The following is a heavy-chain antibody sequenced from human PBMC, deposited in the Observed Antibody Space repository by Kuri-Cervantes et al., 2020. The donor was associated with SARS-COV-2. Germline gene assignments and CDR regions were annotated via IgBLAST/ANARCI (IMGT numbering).Heavy chain of an antibody. D-gene: IGHD3-3*01. V-gene: IGHV3-23*01. J-gene: IGHJ4*02. Sequence: GESLKISCAASGFTFSSYAMSWVRQAPGKGLEWVSAISGSGGRTYYADSVKGRFTISRDNSKNTLYLQMNSLRAEDTAVYYCAKGYDFWSGYRLFDYWGQGTLVTVSS. CDR3: AKGYDFWSGYRLFDY. CDR1: GFTFSSYA. CDR2: ISGSGGRT.